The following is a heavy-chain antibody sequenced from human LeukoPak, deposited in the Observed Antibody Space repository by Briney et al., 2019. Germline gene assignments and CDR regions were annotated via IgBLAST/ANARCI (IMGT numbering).Heavy chain of an antibody. CDR1: GFTFGDYA. J-gene: IGHJ4*02. Sequence: GGSLRLSCTASGFTFGDYAMSWVRQAPGKGLEWVGFIRSKAYGGTTEYAASVKGRFTISRNDSKSIAYLQMNSLKTEDTAVYYCTSNYGSGSYYSYYFDYWGQGTLVTVSS. D-gene: IGHD3-10*01. CDR2: IRSKAYGGTT. CDR3: TSNYGSGSYYSYYFDY. V-gene: IGHV3-49*04.